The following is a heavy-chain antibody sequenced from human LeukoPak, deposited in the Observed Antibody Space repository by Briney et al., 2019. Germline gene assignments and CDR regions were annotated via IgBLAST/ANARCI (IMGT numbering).Heavy chain of an antibody. J-gene: IGHJ4*02. V-gene: IGHV3-30*02. D-gene: IGHD1/OR15-1a*01. Sequence: GGSLRLSCAASGFNFNRFGMHWVRQAPGKGLGWVAHIRNDGSIQAYAASVKGRFTISRDNFKNTLYLQMIGLRDEDTALYYCVKEETGTFPGAYWGQGTLVTVSS. CDR3: VKEETGTFPGAY. CDR1: GFNFNRFG. CDR2: IRNDGSIQ.